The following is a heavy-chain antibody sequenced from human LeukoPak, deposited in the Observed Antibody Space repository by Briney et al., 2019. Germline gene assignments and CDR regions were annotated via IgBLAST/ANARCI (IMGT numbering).Heavy chain of an antibody. D-gene: IGHD3-22*01. CDR3: ATEYFKYNDGSGPFEY. CDR2: IDHSGKT. CDR1: GRSMSSSHW. J-gene: IGHJ4*02. Sequence: SETLSLTCAVSGRSMSSSHWWSWVRQSPDKGLEWIGEIDHSGKTNYNASLKSRVTVSVDKSKNTFSLKMTSVTAADTAIYYCATEYFKYNDGSGPFEYWGQGTLVTVST. V-gene: IGHV4-4*02.